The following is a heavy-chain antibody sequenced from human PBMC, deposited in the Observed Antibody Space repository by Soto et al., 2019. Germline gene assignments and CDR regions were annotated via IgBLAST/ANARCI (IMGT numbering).Heavy chain of an antibody. CDR1: GFTFSSYG. CDR2: ISHDGSNK. D-gene: IGHD3-22*01. CDR3: ARGSGYSYYYGMDV. Sequence: GGSLRLSCAASGFTFSSYGMHCVRQAPGKGLEWVAVISHDGSNKYYADSVKGRFTISRDNAKNSLYLQMNSLRGEDTAVYYCARGSGYSYYYGMDVWGQGTTVTVSS. J-gene: IGHJ6*02. V-gene: IGHV3-30*03.